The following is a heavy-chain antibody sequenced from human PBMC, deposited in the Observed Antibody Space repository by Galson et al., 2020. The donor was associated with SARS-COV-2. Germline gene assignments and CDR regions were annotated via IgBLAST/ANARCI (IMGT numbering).Heavy chain of an antibody. CDR1: GGSINSDGYY. CDR3: ARVGPYYYDSSGNSGAFDD. D-gene: IGHD3-22*01. CDR2: IYYSGST. V-gene: IGHV4-31*03. Sequence: SQTLSLTCTVSGGSINSDGYYWSWIRQHPGKGLEWIGYIYYSGSTYYNPSLKSRVTISVDTSKNQFSLKLSSVTAADTAVYYCARVGPYYYDSSGNSGAFDDWGQGTLVTVSS. J-gene: IGHJ4*02.